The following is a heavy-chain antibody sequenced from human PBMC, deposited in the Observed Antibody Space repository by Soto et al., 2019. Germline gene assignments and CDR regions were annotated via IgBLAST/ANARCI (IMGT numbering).Heavy chain of an antibody. CDR2: ISGSGDYT. D-gene: IGHD3-16*01. CDR3: AKDLRRHPQGWFDP. Sequence: EVQLLESGGGLVQPGESLRLSCAASGFTFSSYAMTWVRQAPGKGLEWVSSISGSGDYTYFADSVKGRFTISRDNSKDTLYLQMSGLRVEDTAIYYCAKDLRRHPQGWFDPWGQGTLVTVSS. V-gene: IGHV3-23*01. J-gene: IGHJ5*02. CDR1: GFTFSSYA.